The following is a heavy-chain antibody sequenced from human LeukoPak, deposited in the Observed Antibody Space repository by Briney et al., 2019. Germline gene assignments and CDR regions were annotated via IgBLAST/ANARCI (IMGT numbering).Heavy chain of an antibody. D-gene: IGHD2-2*01. CDR3: ATASGRYCSSTSCYDY. J-gene: IGHJ4*02. V-gene: IGHV1-24*01. CDR2: FDPEDGET. CDR1: GYTLTELS. Sequence: GASVKVSCKVSGYTLTELSMHWVRQAPGKGLEWMGGFDPEDGETIYAQKFQGRVTMTEDTSTDTAYMELSSLRSEDTAVYYCATASGRYCSSTSCYDYWGQGTLVTVSS.